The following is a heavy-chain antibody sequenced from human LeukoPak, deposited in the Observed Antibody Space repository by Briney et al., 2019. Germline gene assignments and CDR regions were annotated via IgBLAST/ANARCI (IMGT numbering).Heavy chain of an antibody. Sequence: SQTLSLTCAISGDSVSSNCAAWNWFRQSPSRGFEWLGRTYYRSKWYHDFSVSVESRITINPDPSKNQFALKLSSVTAADTAVYYCARGRMGYYYDSSGFWFDPWGQGTLVTVSS. CDR2: TYYRSKWYH. CDR3: ARGRMGYYYDSSGFWFDP. D-gene: IGHD3-22*01. CDR1: GDSVSSNCAA. J-gene: IGHJ5*02. V-gene: IGHV6-1*01.